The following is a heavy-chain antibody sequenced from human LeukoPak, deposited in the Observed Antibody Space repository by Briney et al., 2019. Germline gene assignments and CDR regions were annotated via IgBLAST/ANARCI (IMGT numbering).Heavy chain of an antibody. CDR2: ISGSGGVT. D-gene: IGHD6-6*01. CDR3: AKGASSSSFDY. J-gene: IGHJ4*02. V-gene: IGHV3-23*01. Sequence: QPGASLRLSCAASEFSFSSYAMSWVRQAPGKGLEWASSISGSGGVTYYADSVKGRFTISRDNSKNTLYLQMNSLRAEDTAVYYSAKGASSSSFDYWGQGTQVTVSS. CDR1: EFSFSSYA.